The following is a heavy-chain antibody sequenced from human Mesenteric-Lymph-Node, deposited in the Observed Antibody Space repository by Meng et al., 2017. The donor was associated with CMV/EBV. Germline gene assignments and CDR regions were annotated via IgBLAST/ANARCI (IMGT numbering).Heavy chain of an antibody. J-gene: IGHJ4*02. CDR2: VFHSGRT. CDR3: ARETVDDDFPRYFDY. CDR1: SFSINTDYY. Sequence: GSLRLSCTVSSFSINTDYYWAWIRQPPGEGLEWIGSVFHSGRTYFNPSLNGRAIISLDTSSNQFSLKVTFETAADTALYYCARETVDDDFPRYFDYWGQGRLVTVSS. D-gene: IGHD4-17*01. V-gene: IGHV4-38-2*02.